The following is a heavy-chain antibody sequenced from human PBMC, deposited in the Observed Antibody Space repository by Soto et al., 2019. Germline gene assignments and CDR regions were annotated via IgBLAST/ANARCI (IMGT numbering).Heavy chain of an antibody. Sequence: SVKVSCKASGFTFTSSAVQWVRQARGQRLEWIGWIVVGSGNTNYAQKFQERVTITRDMSTSTAYMELSSLRSENTAVYYCAAAAYCGGDCLNYGMDVWGQGTTVTVSS. CDR2: IVVGSGNT. D-gene: IGHD2-21*02. CDR3: AAAAYCGGDCLNYGMDV. V-gene: IGHV1-58*01. CDR1: GFTFTSSA. J-gene: IGHJ6*02.